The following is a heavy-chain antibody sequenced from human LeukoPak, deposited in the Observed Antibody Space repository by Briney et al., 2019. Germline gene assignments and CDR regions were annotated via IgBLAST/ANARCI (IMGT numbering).Heavy chain of an antibody. Sequence: ASVKVSCKASGYTFTGYYMHWVRRAPGQGLEWMGRINPNSGGTNYAQKFQGRVTMTRDTSISTAYMELSRLRSDDTAVYYCARSSTYYYDSSGYYDFDYWGQGTLVTVSS. V-gene: IGHV1-2*06. CDR2: INPNSGGT. CDR1: GYTFTGYY. J-gene: IGHJ4*02. CDR3: ARSSTYYYDSSGYYDFDY. D-gene: IGHD3-22*01.